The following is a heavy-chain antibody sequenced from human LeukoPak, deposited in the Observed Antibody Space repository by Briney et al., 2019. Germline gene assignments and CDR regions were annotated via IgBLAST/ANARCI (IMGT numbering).Heavy chain of an antibody. CDR1: GFSFSSYA. V-gene: IGHV3-23*01. Sequence: PGGSLRLSCAASGFSFSSYAMTWVRQAPGKGLEWVSTISNGVGTTYYADSVKGRFTISRDNFENSLYLQMNSLRADDTAVYYCAKGREYSREGVDYWGQGTLVTVSS. D-gene: IGHD5-18*01. CDR3: AKGREYSREGVDY. J-gene: IGHJ4*02. CDR2: ISNGVGTT.